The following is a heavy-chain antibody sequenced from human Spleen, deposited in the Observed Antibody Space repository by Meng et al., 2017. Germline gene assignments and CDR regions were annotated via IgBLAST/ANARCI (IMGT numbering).Heavy chain of an antibody. V-gene: IGHV4-34*01. J-gene: IGHJ5*02. Sequence: QVQPQQSGAELLEPSESLSLPCALYGGSFGGDYWSWIRQPPGEGLEWIGEINRSGSTNYNPSLKSRVTISADTSKNQFSLKLSSVTAADSAVYYCAGGRPTYYYGSGSFYFDPWGQGTLVTVSS. D-gene: IGHD3-10*01. CDR3: AGGRPTYYYGSGSFYFDP. CDR1: GGSFGGDY. CDR2: INRSGST.